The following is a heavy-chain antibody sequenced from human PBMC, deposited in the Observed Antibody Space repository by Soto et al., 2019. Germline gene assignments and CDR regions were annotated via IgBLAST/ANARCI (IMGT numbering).Heavy chain of an antibody. CDR1: GFSFSNSA. V-gene: IGHV3-23*01. D-gene: IGHD3-9*01. J-gene: IGHJ4*02. Sequence: EVQLLESGGGLVQPGGSLRLSCAVSGFSFSNSAMTWVRQAPGKGLEWVSGISGSGDITYNTDSVKGRFAISRDTSKNVVYLQMRSLRAEDTAVYYCAKVPQWVLRYHDWLFDYWGQGTLVTVSS. CDR3: AKVPQWVLRYHDWLFDY. CDR2: ISGSGDIT.